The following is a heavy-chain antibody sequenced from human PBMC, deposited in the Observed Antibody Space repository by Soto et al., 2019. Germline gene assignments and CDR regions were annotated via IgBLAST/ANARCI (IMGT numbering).Heavy chain of an antibody. D-gene: IGHD3-10*01. CDR1: GGSISSGGYY. CDR2: IYYSGST. CDR3: ATYGSGTYKPTTFDY. Sequence: QVQLQESGPGLVKPSQTLSLTCTVSGGSISSGGYYWSWIRQHPGKGLEWIGYIYYSGSTYYNPSLKSRVTRSVDTSKNQFSLKPSSVTAADTAVYYCATYGSGTYKPTTFDYWGQGTLVTVSS. V-gene: IGHV4-31*03. J-gene: IGHJ4*02.